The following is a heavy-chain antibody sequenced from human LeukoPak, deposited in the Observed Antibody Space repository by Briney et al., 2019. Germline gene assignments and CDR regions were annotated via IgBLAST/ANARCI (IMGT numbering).Heavy chain of an antibody. CDR3: AREEAIAAGGTFFDY. Sequence: GGSLRLSXAASGFTFSSYAMSWVRQAPGKGLEWVSAISGSGGSMYYADSVKGRFTISRDKSKNTLHLQMNSLRAEDTAVYYCAREEAIAAGGTFFDYWGQGTLVTVSS. J-gene: IGHJ4*02. CDR2: ISGSGGSM. CDR1: GFTFSSYA. D-gene: IGHD6-13*01. V-gene: IGHV3-23*01.